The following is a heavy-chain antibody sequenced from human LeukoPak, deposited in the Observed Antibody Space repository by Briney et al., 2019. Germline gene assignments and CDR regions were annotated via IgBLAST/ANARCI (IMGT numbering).Heavy chain of an antibody. CDR3: ARSSPPTYDILTGYRYYYYGMDA. CDR1: GFTFSSYD. CDR2: IGTAGDT. D-gene: IGHD3-9*01. J-gene: IGHJ6*02. Sequence: GGSLRLSCAASGFTFSSYDMHWVRQGTGKALEWASAIGTAGDTYYPGSVKGRFTISRENAKNSLYLQMNSLRAGDTAVYYCARSSPPTYDILTGYRYYYYGMDAWGQGTTVTVSS. V-gene: IGHV3-13*01.